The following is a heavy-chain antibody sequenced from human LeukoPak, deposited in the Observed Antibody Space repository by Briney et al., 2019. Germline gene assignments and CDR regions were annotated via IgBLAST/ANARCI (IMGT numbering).Heavy chain of an antibody. CDR1: GGSISSYS. J-gene: IGHJ6*03. D-gene: IGHD1-26*01. Sequence: SETLSLTCNVSGGSISSYSWSWIRQPAVKGLEWIGRMYTSGSTKYNPSLKSRVTISVDTSKNQFSLKLSSVTAADTAVYYCARDRRELLINYYYYYMDVWGKGTTVTVSS. V-gene: IGHV4-4*07. CDR3: ARDRRELLINYYYYYMDV. CDR2: MYTSGST.